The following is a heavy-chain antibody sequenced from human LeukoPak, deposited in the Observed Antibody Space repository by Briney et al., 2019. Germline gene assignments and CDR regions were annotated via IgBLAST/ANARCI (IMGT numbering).Heavy chain of an antibody. Sequence: ASVKVSCKASGYTFTSYDINWVRQATGQGLEWMGWMNPNSGSTGYAQKFQGRVTMTRNTSISTAYMELSSLRSEDTAVYYCARAKDAVAATGIDYWGQGTLVTVSS. V-gene: IGHV1-8*01. CDR2: MNPNSGST. CDR3: ARAKDAVAATGIDY. D-gene: IGHD2-15*01. CDR1: GYTFTSYD. J-gene: IGHJ4*02.